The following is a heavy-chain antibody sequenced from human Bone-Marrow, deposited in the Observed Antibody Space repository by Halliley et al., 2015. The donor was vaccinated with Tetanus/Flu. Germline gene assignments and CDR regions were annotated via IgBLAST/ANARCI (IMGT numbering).Heavy chain of an antibody. Sequence: LGWVTRVWGEVSITSYADSVMGQIPIARDNAKNTVSLQMNGLRVEDTVVYYCARDIRGANFWGQGTLVTVSS. CDR3: ARDIRGANF. V-gene: IGHV3-74*01. D-gene: IGHD3-10*01. CDR2: VWGEVSIT. J-gene: IGHJ4*02.